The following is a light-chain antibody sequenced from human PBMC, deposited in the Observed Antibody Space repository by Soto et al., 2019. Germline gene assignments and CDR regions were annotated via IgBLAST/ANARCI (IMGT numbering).Light chain of an antibody. J-gene: IGLJ1*01. CDR1: SSDVGSFNR. Sequence: QSALTQPPSVSGSPGQSVTISCTGTSSDVGSFNRVSWYQQPPGTAPKLIIYEVSNRPSGVPGRFSGSKSGNTASLTISGLQAEDEADYYCSSYTSSSTLGVFGTGTKLTVL. V-gene: IGLV2-18*02. CDR2: EVS. CDR3: SSYTSSSTLGV.